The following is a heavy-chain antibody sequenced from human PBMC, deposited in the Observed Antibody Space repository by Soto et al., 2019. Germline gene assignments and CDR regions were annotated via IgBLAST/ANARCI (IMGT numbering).Heavy chain of an antibody. J-gene: IGHJ5*02. D-gene: IGHD2-21*01. CDR2: IYIGGAT. Sequence: GLPRVACAVTGFTVTDHYVNWVRQAPGKGLEWVSVIYIGGATYYRDSVQGRFTLSRDPSDNSVSLHMNNLTVADTAVYFCAIFLQRSDRWGLGTLVPVSS. CDR3: AIFLQRSDR. CDR1: GFTVTDHY. V-gene: IGHV3-53*01.